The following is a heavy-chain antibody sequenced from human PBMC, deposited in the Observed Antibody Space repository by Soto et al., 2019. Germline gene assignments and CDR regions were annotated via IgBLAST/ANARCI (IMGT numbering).Heavy chain of an antibody. CDR3: ARGSARGSGINWFDP. D-gene: IGHD3-10*01. J-gene: IGHJ5*02. V-gene: IGHV4-34*01. CDR2: INHSGST. CDR1: GGSFSGYY. Sequence: KTSDTLSLTCAVCGGSFSGYYWSWIRQPPGKGLEWIGEINHSGSTNYNPSLKSRVTISVDTSKNQFSLKLSSVTAADTAVYYCARGSARGSGINWFDPWGQGTLVTVSS.